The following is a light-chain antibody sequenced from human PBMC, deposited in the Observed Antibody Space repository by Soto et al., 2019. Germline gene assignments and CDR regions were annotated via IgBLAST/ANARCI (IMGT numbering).Light chain of an antibody. CDR1: SSDVGGYNY. Sequence: QSALTQPASVSGSPGQSLAISCTGTSSDVGGYNYVSWYQQHPGKAPKLMIHEVSNRPSGVSDRFSGSKSGNTASLTISGLQADDEADYYCSSHTSYSTRVFGTGTKLTVL. CDR2: EVS. CDR3: SSHTSYSTRV. J-gene: IGLJ1*01. V-gene: IGLV2-14*01.